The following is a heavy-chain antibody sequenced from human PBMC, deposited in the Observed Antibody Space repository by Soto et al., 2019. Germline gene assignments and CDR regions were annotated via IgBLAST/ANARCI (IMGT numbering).Heavy chain of an antibody. Sequence: EVQLLESGGGLVQPGGSLRLSCAASGFTFSSYAMSWVRQAPGKGLEWVSAISGSGGSTYYADSVKGRFTISRDNSKNTLYLQMNSLRAEDTAVYYCAHPPLTGYCSGCSCYDFDYWGQGNLVPVSS. CDR1: GFTFSSYA. CDR3: AHPPLTGYCSGCSCYDFDY. V-gene: IGHV3-23*01. CDR2: ISGSGGST. J-gene: IGHJ4*02. D-gene: IGHD2-15*01.